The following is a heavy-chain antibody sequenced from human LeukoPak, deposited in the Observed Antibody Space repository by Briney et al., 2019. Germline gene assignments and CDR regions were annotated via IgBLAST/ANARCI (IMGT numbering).Heavy chain of an antibody. CDR1: GFIFTSYA. V-gene: IGHV3-23*01. J-gene: IGHJ4*02. CDR3: AKEGGLRSSWSFDF. CDR2: ISGSGDST. Sequence: GGSLRLSCAASGFIFTSYAMTWVRQAPGKGLEWVSAISGSGDSTYYADSVKGRFTISRDTSKNTLSLQMNSLRVEDTAVYYCAKEGGLRSSWSFDFWGQGILVIVSS. D-gene: IGHD6-13*01.